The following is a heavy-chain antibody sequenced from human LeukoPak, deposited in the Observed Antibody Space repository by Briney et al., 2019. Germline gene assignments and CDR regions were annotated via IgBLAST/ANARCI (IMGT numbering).Heavy chain of an antibody. CDR3: ARDVPSAAHDY. J-gene: IGHJ4*02. CDR2: IYHSGST. V-gene: IGHV4-30-2*01. D-gene: IGHD6-13*01. Sequence: SETLSLTCTVSGGSISSGGYYWSWIRQPPGKGLEWIGYIYHSGSTYYNPSLKSRVTISVDRSKNQFSLKLSSVTAADTAVYYCARDVPSAAHDYWGQGTLVTVSS. CDR1: GGSISSGGYY.